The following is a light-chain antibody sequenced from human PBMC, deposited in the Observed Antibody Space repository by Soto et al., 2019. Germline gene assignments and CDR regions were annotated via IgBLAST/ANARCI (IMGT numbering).Light chain of an antibody. CDR1: SSDVGDYNY. CDR3: SSHTSGNSYV. J-gene: IGLJ1*01. V-gene: IGLV2-14*01. CDR2: DVS. Sequence: QSALTQPASVSGSPGQSITISCTGTSSDVGDYNYVSWYQQHPGKAPKLMIYDVSNRPSGVSNRFSGSKSGNTASLIISGLQAEDEADYYCSSHTSGNSYVFGTGTKVTVL.